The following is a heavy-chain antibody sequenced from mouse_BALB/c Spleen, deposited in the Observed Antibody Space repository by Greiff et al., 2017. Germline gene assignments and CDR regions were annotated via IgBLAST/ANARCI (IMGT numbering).Heavy chain of an antibody. CDR3: TRDDGYSFDY. J-gene: IGHJ2*01. CDR1: GYTFTSYW. D-gene: IGHD2-3*01. V-gene: IGHV1-69*02. CDR2: IYPSDSYT. Sequence: QVQLQQPGAELVRPGASVKLSCKASGYTFTSYWINWVKQRPGQGLEWIGNIYPSDSYTNYNQKFKDKATLTVDKSSSTAYMQLSSPTSEDSAVYYCTRDDGYSFDYWGQGTTLTVSS.